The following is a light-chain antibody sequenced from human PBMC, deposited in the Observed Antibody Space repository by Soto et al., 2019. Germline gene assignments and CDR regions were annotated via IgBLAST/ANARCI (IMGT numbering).Light chain of an antibody. CDR3: CSYAGSYTVRM. CDR1: SSDVGGYNY. CDR2: DVS. Sequence: QSALTQPASVSGSPGQSITISCTGTSSDVGGYNYVSWYQHHPGKAPKLMIYDVSKRPSGVPDRFSGSKSGNTASLTISGLQAEDEAEYYCCSYAGSYTVRMFGGGTKLTVL. J-gene: IGLJ3*02. V-gene: IGLV2-11*01.